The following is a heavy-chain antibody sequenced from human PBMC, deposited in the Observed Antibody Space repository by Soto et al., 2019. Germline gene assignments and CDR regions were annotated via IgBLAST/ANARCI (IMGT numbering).Heavy chain of an antibody. Sequence: QVQLVQSGAEVKKPGSSVKVSCKASGGTFSSYAISWVRQAPGQGLEWMGGIIPIFGTANYAQKFQGRVTITADESTSTAYMELSSLRSEDTAVYYCASPAEIDSIAAAGTFDYWGQGTLVTVSS. CDR3: ASPAEIDSIAAAGTFDY. J-gene: IGHJ4*02. CDR1: GGTFSSYA. CDR2: IIPIFGTA. D-gene: IGHD6-13*01. V-gene: IGHV1-69*01.